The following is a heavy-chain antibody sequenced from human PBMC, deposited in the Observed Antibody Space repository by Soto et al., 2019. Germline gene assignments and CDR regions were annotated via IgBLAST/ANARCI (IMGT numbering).Heavy chain of an antibody. CDR1: GVTLSDYP. Sequence: QVQLVQSGAVVKKPGSSVKVSCKASGVTLSDYPINWVRQAPEQELEWMGGLLPIFGTTSYAQKFQRRLTITADESTKTANMKWSDMRNENTTIFYYARGYCSYATYNNWILNWINPWGQGTLVTDSS. CDR2: LLPIFGTT. D-gene: IGHD2-15*01. J-gene: IGHJ5*02. CDR3: ARGYCSYATYNNWILNWINP. V-gene: IGHV1-69*01.